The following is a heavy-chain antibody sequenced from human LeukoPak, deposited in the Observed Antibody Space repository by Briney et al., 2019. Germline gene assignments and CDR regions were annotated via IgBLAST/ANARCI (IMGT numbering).Heavy chain of an antibody. CDR3: AKDFTYDSSGYHIDY. D-gene: IGHD3-22*01. CDR2: ISWNSGSI. V-gene: IGHV3-9*01. J-gene: IGHJ4*02. CDR1: GFTFDDYA. Sequence: PGGSLRLSCAASGFTFDDYAMHWARQAPGKGLEWVSGISWNSGSIGYADSVKGRFTISRDNAKNSLYLQMNSLRAEDTALYYCAKDFTYDSSGYHIDYWGQGTLVTVSS.